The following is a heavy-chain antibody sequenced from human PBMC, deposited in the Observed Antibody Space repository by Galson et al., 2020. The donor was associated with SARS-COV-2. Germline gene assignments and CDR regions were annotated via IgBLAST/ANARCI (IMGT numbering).Heavy chain of an antibody. CDR1: GGSINTAGNF. CDR2: IYYSGNA. V-gene: IGHV4-31*03. D-gene: IGHD3-10*01. Sequence: ETSETLSLTCTVSGGSINTAGNFWSWIRQYPGKGLEWIGYIYYSGNAYYNPSLQSRVSISIDTSKNQHSLKLTSMTAADTAVYYCARTNIVRGIIWGQGTQVTVSS. CDR3: ARTNIVRGII. J-gene: IGHJ4*02.